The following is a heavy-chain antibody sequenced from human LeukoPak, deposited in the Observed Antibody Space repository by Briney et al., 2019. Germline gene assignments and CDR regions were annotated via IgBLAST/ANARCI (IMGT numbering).Heavy chain of an antibody. CDR1: GYTFSSYG. J-gene: IGHJ4*02. CDR3: ARDLELGGATTSTWYF. D-gene: IGHD1-26*01. V-gene: IGHV1-18*01. CDR2: ISAYNGDT. Sequence: ASVKVSCKASGYTFSSYGISWVRQAPGQGLEWMGWISAYNGDTNYAQKLQGRVTMTTDTSTRTAYMELRSLRSDDTAVYYCARDLELGGATTSTWYFWGQGTLVTVSS.